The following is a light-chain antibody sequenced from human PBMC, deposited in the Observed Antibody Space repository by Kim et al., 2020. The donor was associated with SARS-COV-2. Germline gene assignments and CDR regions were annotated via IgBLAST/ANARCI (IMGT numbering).Light chain of an antibody. V-gene: IGKV1-5*03. Sequence: ASVGDRVTITCRASQSISQWLAWYQQKPGKAPILLIYAASVLLSGGPSRFSGSGSGTEFTLTINSLQPDDFATYYCQEYLSHGSSTFGQGTKLEI. J-gene: IGKJ2*02. CDR2: AAS. CDR1: QSISQW. CDR3: QEYLSHGSST.